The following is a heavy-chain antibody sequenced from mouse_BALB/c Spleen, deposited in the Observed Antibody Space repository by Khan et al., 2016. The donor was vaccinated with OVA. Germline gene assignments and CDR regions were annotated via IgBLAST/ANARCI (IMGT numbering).Heavy chain of an antibody. CDR3: VRDGAYHRNDGWFAY. Sequence: QVQLKQSGAELARPGASLKMSCKASGYTFTSYTIHWIKLRPGQGLEWLGYINPSNGYTNYNQKFKDKATLTADKSSTTAYMQLSSLTSDDSAVYNCVRDGAYHRNDGWFAYWGQGTLVTVSA. CDR1: GYTFTSYT. V-gene: IGHV1-4*01. D-gene: IGHD2-14*01. CDR2: INPSNGYT. J-gene: IGHJ3*01.